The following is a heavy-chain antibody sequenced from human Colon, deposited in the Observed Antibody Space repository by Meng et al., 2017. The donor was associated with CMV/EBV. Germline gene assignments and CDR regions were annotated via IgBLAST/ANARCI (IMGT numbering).Heavy chain of an antibody. J-gene: IGHJ5*02. CDR3: AKEGDDTWFDP. CDR1: GGSISPYY. Sequence: SETLSLTCTVSGGSISPYYWSWIRQLPGKGREWLGYIFHGGTTNYNSSLKSRLTISVDTSKNQVFLELRSVTAADTAVYYCAKEGDDTWFDPWGQGILVTVSS. D-gene: IGHD2-21*02. V-gene: IGHV4-59*01. CDR2: IFHGGTT.